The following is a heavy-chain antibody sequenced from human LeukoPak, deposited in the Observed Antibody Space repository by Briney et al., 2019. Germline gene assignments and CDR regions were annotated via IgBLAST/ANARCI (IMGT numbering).Heavy chain of an antibody. Sequence: SETLSLTCTVSGASFNSDDKYWNWIRQSPGKGLEWIGSIHPSGMLYNNPSLESRVTMSRDTSKNEFSLNLNSVTAADTAFYFGSRGLDSRKLGYWGQGILVTVSS. J-gene: IGHJ4*02. V-gene: IGHV4-31*03. CDR1: GASFNSDDKY. CDR2: IHPSGML. D-gene: IGHD3-22*01. CDR3: SRGLDSRKLGY.